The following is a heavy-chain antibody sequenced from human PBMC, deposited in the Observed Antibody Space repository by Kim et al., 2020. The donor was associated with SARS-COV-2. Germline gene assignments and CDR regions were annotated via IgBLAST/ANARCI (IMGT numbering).Heavy chain of an antibody. V-gene: IGHV3-11*06. J-gene: IGHJ4*02. CDR3: ARSTIMITFGGVIAPPLFDY. D-gene: IGHD3-16*02. Sequence: RFTISRDNAKNSLYLQMNSLRAEDTAVYYCARSTIMITFGGVIAPPLFDYWGQGTLVTVSS.